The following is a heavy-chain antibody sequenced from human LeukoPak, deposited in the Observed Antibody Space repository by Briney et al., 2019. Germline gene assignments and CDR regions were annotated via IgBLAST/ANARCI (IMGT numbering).Heavy chain of an antibody. CDR2: IYTSGNT. CDR3: LREAAAGTLGY. CDR1: GGSISSYY. V-gene: IGHV4-4*07. Sequence: SETLSLTCTVSGGSISSYYWSWIRQPPGEGLEWIGRIYTSGNTNYNPSLKSRVTLSVYTSKKPCSLKLSALSPPDTALYFSLREAAAGTLGYWGQGTLVTVSS. D-gene: IGHD6-13*01. J-gene: IGHJ4*02.